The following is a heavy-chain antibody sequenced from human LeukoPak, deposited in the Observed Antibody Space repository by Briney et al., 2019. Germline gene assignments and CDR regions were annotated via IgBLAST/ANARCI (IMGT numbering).Heavy chain of an antibody. CDR2: INHSGST. CDR1: GGSFSGYY. D-gene: IGHD3-9*01. Sequence: PSETLSLTCAVYGGSFSGYYWSWIRQPPGKGLEWIGEINHSGSTNYNPSLKSRVTISVDTSKNQFSLKLSSVTVADTAVYYCARMAYYDILTGYYAAFDIWGQGTMVTVSS. V-gene: IGHV4-34*01. J-gene: IGHJ3*02. CDR3: ARMAYYDILTGYYAAFDI.